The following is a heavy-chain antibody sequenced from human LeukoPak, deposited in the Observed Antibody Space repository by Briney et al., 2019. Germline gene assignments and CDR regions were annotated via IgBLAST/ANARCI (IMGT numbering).Heavy chain of an antibody. D-gene: IGHD2-15*01. V-gene: IGHV4-38-2*02. J-gene: IGHJ2*01. CDR3: ASPRDVAVVVGATAGYFDL. Sequence: SETLSLTCTVSGYSISSGYYWGWIRQSPGKGLEWIGSIYQSGGTFYNPSLRSRVTISIDTSKNQFSLRLTSVTAADTAMYYCASPRDVAVVVGATAGYFDLWGRGTLVTVSS. CDR1: GYSISSGYY. CDR2: IYQSGGT.